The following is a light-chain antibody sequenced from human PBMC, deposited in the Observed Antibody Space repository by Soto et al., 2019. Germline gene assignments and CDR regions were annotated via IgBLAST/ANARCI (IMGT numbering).Light chain of an antibody. CDR2: RNN. CDR3: AAWDDSLNSYV. J-gene: IGLJ1*01. Sequence: QSALTQSPSASGTPGQGVTISCSGSSSNIGSNTVNWYQQLPGTAPKLLIYRNNQRHSGVPDRFSGSKSGTSASLAISGLQSEDKADYYCAAWDDSLNSYVFGSGTKLTVL. CDR1: SSNIGSNT. V-gene: IGLV1-44*01.